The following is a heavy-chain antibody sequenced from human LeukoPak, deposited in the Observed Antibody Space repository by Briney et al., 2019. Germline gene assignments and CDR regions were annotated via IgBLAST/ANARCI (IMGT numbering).Heavy chain of an antibody. Sequence: AGGSLRLSCAASGFTFSNYEMNWVRQAPGKGLEWVSYIGSNGNAIYYADSVKGRFTISRDNSKNTLYLQMNSLRAEDTAVYYCARVGGYCGGDCYPTMGFDYWGQGTLVTVSS. J-gene: IGHJ4*02. CDR3: ARVGGYCGGDCYPTMGFDY. V-gene: IGHV3-48*03. CDR2: IGSNGNAI. CDR1: GFTFSNYE. D-gene: IGHD2-21*02.